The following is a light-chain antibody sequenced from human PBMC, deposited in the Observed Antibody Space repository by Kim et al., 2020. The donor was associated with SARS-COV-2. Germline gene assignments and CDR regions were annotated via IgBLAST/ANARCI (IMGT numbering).Light chain of an antibody. CDR2: HSD. Sequence: SVSPGQTASIPCSADKLGDKYACWYQQKPGQSPVLVIYHSDKRPPGLPERFSASNSGNTATLTISGTQAMDEADYYCQAWDTNTVLFGGGTKVTVL. V-gene: IGLV3-1*01. J-gene: IGLJ2*01. CDR3: QAWDTNTVL. CDR1: KLGDKY.